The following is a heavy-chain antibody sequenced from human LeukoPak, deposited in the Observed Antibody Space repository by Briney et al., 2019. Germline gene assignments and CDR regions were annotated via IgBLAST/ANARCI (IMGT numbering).Heavy chain of an antibody. CDR3: AKSSYYDASGYYREYYFDS. Sequence: GGSLRLSCVPSGFSFSNYAMSWVRQAPGKGLEWVSSISGSGGSTHYVDSVKGRFTISRDKTKNTLYLQMNSLRAEDTAVYYCAKSSYYDASGYYREYYFDSWGQGTLVTVSS. D-gene: IGHD3-22*01. V-gene: IGHV3-23*01. CDR1: GFSFSNYA. J-gene: IGHJ4*02. CDR2: ISGSGGST.